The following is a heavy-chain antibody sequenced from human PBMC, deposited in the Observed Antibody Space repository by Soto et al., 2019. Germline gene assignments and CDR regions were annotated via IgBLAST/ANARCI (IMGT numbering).Heavy chain of an antibody. CDR3: ARGIQLWLLAFDI. J-gene: IGHJ3*02. D-gene: IGHD5-18*01. Sequence: GASVKVSCKASGGTFSSYAISWVRQAPGQGLEWMGGIIPIFGTANYAQKFQGRVTITADESTSTAYMELSSLRSEDTAVYYCARGIQLWLLAFDIWGQGTIVTVSS. V-gene: IGHV1-69*13. CDR2: IIPIFGTA. CDR1: GGTFSSYA.